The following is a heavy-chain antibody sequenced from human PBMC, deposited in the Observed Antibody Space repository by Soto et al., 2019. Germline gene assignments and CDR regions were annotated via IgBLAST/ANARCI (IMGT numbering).Heavy chain of an antibody. Sequence: ASVKVSCKASGYTFTSYAMHWVRQAPGQRLEWMGWINAGNGNTKYSQKFQGRVTITRDTSASTAYMELSSLRSEDTAVYYCARTYCSSTSCHPGPLAIWGQGTMVTVSS. J-gene: IGHJ3*02. V-gene: IGHV1-3*01. D-gene: IGHD2-2*01. CDR3: ARTYCSSTSCHPGPLAI. CDR1: GYTFTSYA. CDR2: INAGNGNT.